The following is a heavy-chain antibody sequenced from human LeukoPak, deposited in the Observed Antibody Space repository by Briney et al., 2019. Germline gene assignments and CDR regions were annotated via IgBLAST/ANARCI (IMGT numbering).Heavy chain of an antibody. CDR3: ARDMPAAGRPFYFDY. V-gene: IGHV3-66*01. J-gene: IGHJ4*02. CDR2: IYSDGST. CDR1: GFTVSSNY. Sequence: GGSLRLSCAASGFTVSSNYMSWVRQAPGKGLEWVSVIYSDGSTYYADSVKGRFTISRDNSKNTLSLQMNSLRAEDTAVYFCARDMPAAGRPFYFDYWGQGTLVTVSS. D-gene: IGHD6-13*01.